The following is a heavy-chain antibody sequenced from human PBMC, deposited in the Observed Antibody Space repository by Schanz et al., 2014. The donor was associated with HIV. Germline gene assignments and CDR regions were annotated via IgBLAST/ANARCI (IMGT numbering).Heavy chain of an antibody. CDR1: GYSFTNFD. CDR3: AREYSTWDRHFDY. V-gene: IGHV1-18*01. Sequence: QVQLVQSGPEVKKPGASVKVSCKASGYSFTNFDVSWVRQAPGQGLEWMGWISAHNGDTNYAQKLQGRITLTTDSPTNTAYLELRSLTSDDTAVYYCAREYSTWDRHFDYWGQGTLVTVSP. CDR2: ISAHNGDT. D-gene: IGHD5-18*01. J-gene: IGHJ4*02.